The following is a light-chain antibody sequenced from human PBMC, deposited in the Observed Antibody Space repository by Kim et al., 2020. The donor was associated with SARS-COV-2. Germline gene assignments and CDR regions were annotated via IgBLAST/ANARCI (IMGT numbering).Light chain of an antibody. V-gene: IGKV3-11*01. CDR1: QSVSSS. Sequence: STGESATLCGRASQSVSSSLAWYQQKPGQAPRLLIYDASNRATGIPARFSGSGSGTDFTLTISNLEPEDFAIYYCQQRGSWPPITFGQGTRLEIK. CDR2: DAS. CDR3: QQRGSWPPIT. J-gene: IGKJ5*01.